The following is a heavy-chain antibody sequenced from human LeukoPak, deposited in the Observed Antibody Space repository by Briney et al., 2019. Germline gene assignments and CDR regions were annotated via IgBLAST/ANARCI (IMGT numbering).Heavy chain of an antibody. V-gene: IGHV3-21*01. CDR1: GFTFSSYS. J-gene: IGHJ5*02. CDR3: ARTDGSSWYPGFDP. Sequence: GGSLRLSCAASGFTFSSYSMNWVRQAPGKGLEWVSSISSSSSYIYYADSVKGRFTISRDNAKNSLYLQMNSLRAEDTAVYYCARTDGSSWYPGFDPWGQGNLVTVSS. D-gene: IGHD6-13*01. CDR2: ISSSSSYI.